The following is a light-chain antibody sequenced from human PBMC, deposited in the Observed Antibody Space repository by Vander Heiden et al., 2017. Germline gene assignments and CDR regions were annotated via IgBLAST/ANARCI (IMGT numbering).Light chain of an antibody. Sequence: DIVMTQSPLSLPVTPGEPASISCRSSQSLLHSNGYNYLDWYLQKPWQSPQLLIYLGSNRASGVPDRFSGSGSGTDFTLKISRVEAEDVGVYYCRQALQTPLTFGQGTKVEIK. V-gene: IGKV2-28*01. CDR3: RQALQTPLT. J-gene: IGKJ1*01. CDR2: LGS. CDR1: QSLLHSNGYNY.